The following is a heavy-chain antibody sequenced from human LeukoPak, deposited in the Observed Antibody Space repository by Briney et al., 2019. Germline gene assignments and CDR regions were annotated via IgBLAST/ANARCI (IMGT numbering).Heavy chain of an antibody. V-gene: IGHV3-30*02. CDR1: GLTFSSNG. CDR3: AISRGRWEILDY. Sequence: HPGGSLRLCCAAYGLTFSSNGMHWVRQATGKGLEWVAFIRYDESNKYYADSVKGRFTISRDNSKNTVYLKMNSLRAEDTAVYYCAISRGRWEILDYWGQGTLVTVSS. CDR2: IRYDESNK. J-gene: IGHJ4*02. D-gene: IGHD3-10*01.